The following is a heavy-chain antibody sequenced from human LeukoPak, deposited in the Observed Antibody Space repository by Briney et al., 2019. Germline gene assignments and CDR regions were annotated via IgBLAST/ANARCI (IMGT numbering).Heavy chain of an antibody. D-gene: IGHD3-9*01. Sequence: ASVKVSCKASGYTFTSYGISWVRQAPGQGLEWMGWISAYNGNTNYAQKLQGRVNMTTDTSTSTAYMELRSLRSDDTAVYYCARNPGDDILTGYFNYWGQGTLVTVSS. V-gene: IGHV1-18*01. CDR1: GYTFTSYG. CDR3: ARNPGDDILTGYFNY. CDR2: ISAYNGNT. J-gene: IGHJ4*02.